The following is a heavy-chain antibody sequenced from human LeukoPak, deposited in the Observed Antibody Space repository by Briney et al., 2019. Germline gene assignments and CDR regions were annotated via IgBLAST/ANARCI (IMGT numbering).Heavy chain of an antibody. CDR1: GYTLTDYY. CDR3: ATVPPRAKYSSGWYCPLGY. D-gene: IGHD6-19*01. J-gene: IGHJ4*02. V-gene: IGHV1-2*02. CDR2: INPNSGGT. Sequence: ASVKVSCKASGYTLTDYYMHWVRQAPGQGLEWVGWINPNSGGTNYAQKFQGRVTMTRDTSISTAYMELSRLRSDDTAVYYCATVPPRAKYSSGWYCPLGYWGQGTLVTVSS.